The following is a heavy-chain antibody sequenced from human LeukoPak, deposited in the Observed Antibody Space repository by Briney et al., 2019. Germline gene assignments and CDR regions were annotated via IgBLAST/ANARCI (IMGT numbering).Heavy chain of an antibody. CDR3: ARDKVPAANYYYYYYMDV. Sequence: GGSLRLSCAASGFTFSDYYMSWIRQAPGKGLEWVSYISSSGSTIYYADSVKGRFTISRDNAKNSLYLQMNSLRAEDTAVYYCARDKVPAANYYYYYYMDVWGKGTTVTVSS. CDR1: GFTFSDYY. J-gene: IGHJ6*03. V-gene: IGHV3-11*04. D-gene: IGHD2-2*01. CDR2: ISSSGSTI.